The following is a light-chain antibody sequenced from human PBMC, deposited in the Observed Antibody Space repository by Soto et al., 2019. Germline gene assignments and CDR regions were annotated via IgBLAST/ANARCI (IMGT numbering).Light chain of an antibody. J-gene: IGKJ1*01. V-gene: IGKV1-27*01. CDR2: DVS. Sequence: DLQMTQSPSSLSASVGDRVTITCRASQAINKYLAWYQQKPGKVPKLLIYDVSTLQSGVPSRFSGSGFGTDFILTISSLQPEYVATYYCQRYNNAPQAFGQGTKVEIK. CDR1: QAINKY. CDR3: QRYNNAPQA.